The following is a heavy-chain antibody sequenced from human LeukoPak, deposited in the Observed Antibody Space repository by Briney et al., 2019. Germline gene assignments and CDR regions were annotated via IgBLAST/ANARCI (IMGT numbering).Heavy chain of an antibody. Sequence: GGSLRLSCAASGFTFDDYAMHWVRQAPGKGLEWVSGISWNSGSIGYADSVKGRFTISRDNAKNSLYLQMNSLRAEDTAVYYCAREGYYDSSGYRVGYWGQGTLVTVSS. J-gene: IGHJ4*02. CDR1: GFTFDDYA. V-gene: IGHV3-9*01. D-gene: IGHD3-22*01. CDR2: ISWNSGSI. CDR3: AREGYYDSSGYRVGY.